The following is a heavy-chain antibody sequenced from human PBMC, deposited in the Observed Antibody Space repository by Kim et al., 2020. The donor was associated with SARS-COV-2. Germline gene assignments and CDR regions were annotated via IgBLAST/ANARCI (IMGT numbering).Heavy chain of an antibody. V-gene: IGHV7-4-1*02. CDR2: INTNTGNP. D-gene: IGHD6-19*01. CDR1: GYTFTSYA. CDR3: ARDVSSGWFNWFDP. Sequence: ASVKVSCKASGYTFTSYAMNWVRQAPGQGLEWMGWINTNTGNPTYAQGFTGRFVFSLDTSVSTAYLQISSLKAEDTAVYYCARDVSSGWFNWFDPWGQGTLVTVSS. J-gene: IGHJ5*02.